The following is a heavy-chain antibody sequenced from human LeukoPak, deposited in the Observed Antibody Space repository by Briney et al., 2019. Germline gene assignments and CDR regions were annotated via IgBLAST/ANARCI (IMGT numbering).Heavy chain of an antibody. Sequence: ASVKVSCKASGYTFTGYYMHWVRQAPGQGLEWMGWINPNSGGTNYAQKLQGRVTMTRDTSISTAYMELSRLRSDDTAVYYCARGSLITMVRGVRLDYWGQGTLVTVSS. V-gene: IGHV1-2*02. CDR3: ARGSLITMVRGVRLDY. D-gene: IGHD3-10*01. CDR1: GYTFTGYY. J-gene: IGHJ4*02. CDR2: INPNSGGT.